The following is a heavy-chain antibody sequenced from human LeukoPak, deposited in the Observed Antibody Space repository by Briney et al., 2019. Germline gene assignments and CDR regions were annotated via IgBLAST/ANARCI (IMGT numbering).Heavy chain of an antibody. J-gene: IGHJ4*02. CDR1: GYTFSSYG. CDR2: IGGYNGNT. V-gene: IGHV1-18*01. CDR3: ARSSLGTITAGPFDY. Sequence: ASVQVACKASGYTFSSYGIAWVRQAPGQGLEWMGWIGGYNGNTNYAQKLQGRVSMTTDTSTTTAYMELRSLTSDDTALYYCARSSLGTITAGPFDYWGQGTLVTVSS. D-gene: IGHD5-12*01.